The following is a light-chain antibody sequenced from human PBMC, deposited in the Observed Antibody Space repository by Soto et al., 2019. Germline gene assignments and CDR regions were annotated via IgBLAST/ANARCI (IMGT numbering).Light chain of an antibody. CDR1: SSDVGRYNR. J-gene: IGLJ2*01. V-gene: IGLV2-18*02. CDR3: SSYTSSSTLL. Sequence: QPALTQPPSVSGSPGQSVTISCTGTSSDVGRYNRVSWYQQPPGTAPKLMIYEVSNRPSGVPDRFSGSKSGNTASLTISGLQAEDEADYYCSSYTSSSTLLFGGGTKLTVL. CDR2: EVS.